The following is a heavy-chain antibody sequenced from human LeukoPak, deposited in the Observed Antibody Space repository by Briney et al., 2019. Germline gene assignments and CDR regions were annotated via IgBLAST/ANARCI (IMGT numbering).Heavy chain of an antibody. CDR1: GFTFSSYS. D-gene: IGHD5-18*01. Sequence: PGGSLRLSCAASGFTFSSYSMNWVRQAPGKGLEWVSSISSSSSYIYYADSVKGRFTISRDNAKNSLYLQVDSLRADDTAVYYCARFGYAYACDYWGQGTLVTVSS. J-gene: IGHJ4*02. V-gene: IGHV3-21*01. CDR2: ISSSSSYI. CDR3: ARFGYAYACDY.